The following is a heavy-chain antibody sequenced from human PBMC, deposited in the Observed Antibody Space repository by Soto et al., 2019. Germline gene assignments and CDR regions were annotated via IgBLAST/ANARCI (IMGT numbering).Heavy chain of an antibody. CDR2: IYYSGST. CDR1: GGSISSSSYY. D-gene: IGHD6-6*01. V-gene: IGHV4-39*01. CDR3: ATRHGIAARTDYFDY. J-gene: IGHJ4*02. Sequence: SETLSLTCTVSGGSISSSSYYWGWIRQPPGKGLEWIGSIYYSGSTYYNPSLKSRVTISVDTSKNQFSLKLSSVTAADTAVYYCATRHGIAARTDYFDYWGQGTLVTVSS.